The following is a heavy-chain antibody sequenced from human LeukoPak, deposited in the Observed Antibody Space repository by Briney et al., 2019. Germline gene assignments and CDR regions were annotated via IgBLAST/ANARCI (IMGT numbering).Heavy chain of an antibody. V-gene: IGHV3-30*02. J-gene: IGHJ6*03. CDR2: IRYDGSLK. D-gene: IGHD3-22*01. CDR3: AREIYYDNYYYYYYMDV. CDR1: GFTVSSNE. Sequence: GGSLRLSCAASGFTVSSNEMSWVRQAPGKGLEWVAFIRYDGSLKYYAESVKGRFTISRDNSKNTLYLQMNSLRAEDTAVYYCAREIYYDNYYYYYYMDVWGKGTTVTVSS.